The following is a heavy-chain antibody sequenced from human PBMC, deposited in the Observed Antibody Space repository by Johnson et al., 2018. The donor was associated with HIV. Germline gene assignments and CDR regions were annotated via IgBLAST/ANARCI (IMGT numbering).Heavy chain of an antibody. Sequence: VQLVESGGGLVKPGGSLRLSCAASGFTIDDDAIHWVRQAPGKGLEWVSGISWNSDTIGYADSVKGRFAISRDNAKNSLYLQMNSLRAEDTALYYCARDGESQQLPLGDAFDVWGQGTMVTVSS. J-gene: IGHJ3*01. CDR1: GFTIDDDA. CDR2: ISWNSDTI. V-gene: IGHV3-9*01. D-gene: IGHD6-13*01. CDR3: ARDGESQQLPLGDAFDV.